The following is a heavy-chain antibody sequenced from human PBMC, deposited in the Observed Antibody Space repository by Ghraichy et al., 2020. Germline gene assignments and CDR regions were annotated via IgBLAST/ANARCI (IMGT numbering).Heavy chain of an antibody. D-gene: IGHD3/OR15-3a*01. CDR2: ITSSGDKT. Sequence: GGSLRLSCAASGFTFSSYAMSWVRQAPGKGLEWVSAITSSGDKTYFPDSVKGRFTISRDNSKNTLYLQMNGLRAKDTAVYYCAKDRLKGLGPDCFEHWGQGSLVTVSS. CDR1: GFTFSSYA. CDR3: AKDRLKGLGPDCFEH. V-gene: IGHV3-23*01. J-gene: IGHJ4*02.